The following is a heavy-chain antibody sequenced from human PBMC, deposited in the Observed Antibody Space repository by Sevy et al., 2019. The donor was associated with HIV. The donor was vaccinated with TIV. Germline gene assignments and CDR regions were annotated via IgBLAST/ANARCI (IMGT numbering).Heavy chain of an antibody. J-gene: IGHJ5*02. V-gene: IGHV4-34*01. CDR1: DGSFSGYY. Sequence: SETLSLTCGVHDGSFSGYYWNWIRQLPGKGLEWIGEINESGITYYNPSLKSRVTISVDTSKKQFSLKLKSVTAADTAVYFCARSPPVVVVPGAPSWFDPWGQGTLVTVSS. CDR2: INESGIT. CDR3: ARSPPVVVVPGAPSWFDP. D-gene: IGHD2-2*01.